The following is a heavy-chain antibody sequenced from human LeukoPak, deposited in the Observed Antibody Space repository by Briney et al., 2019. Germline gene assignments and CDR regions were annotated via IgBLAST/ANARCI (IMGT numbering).Heavy chain of an antibody. Sequence: GASVKVSCKASGYTLTSYGISWVRQAPGQGLEWMGWISAYNGNTNYAQKLQGRVTMTTDTSTSTAYMELRSLRSDHTAVYYCARHLDPTDAFDIWGQGTMVTVSS. CDR1: GYTLTSYG. V-gene: IGHV1-18*01. CDR3: ARHLDPTDAFDI. D-gene: IGHD2-2*03. J-gene: IGHJ3*02. CDR2: ISAYNGNT.